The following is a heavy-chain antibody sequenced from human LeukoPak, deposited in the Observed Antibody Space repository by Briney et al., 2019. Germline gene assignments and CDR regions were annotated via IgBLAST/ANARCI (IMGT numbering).Heavy chain of an antibody. V-gene: IGHV3-33*01. D-gene: IGHD3-10*01. CDR1: GFTFSSYA. J-gene: IGHJ4*02. CDR2: MWHDGSNK. Sequence: GGSLRPSCTAPGFTFSSYAIHWIRQAPGKGLEWVALMWHDGSNKYYADSVKGRFTISRDNSKNTVYLQMNSLRAEDTAVYYCARGLFGSGSCPDYWGQVTLVTVSS. CDR3: ARGLFGSGSCPDY.